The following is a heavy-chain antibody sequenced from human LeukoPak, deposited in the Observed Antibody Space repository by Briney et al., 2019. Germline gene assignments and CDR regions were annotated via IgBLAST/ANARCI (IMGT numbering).Heavy chain of an antibody. V-gene: IGHV1-45*02. CDR3: ARSSPLTAFDI. CDR1: GYTFTYRY. J-gene: IGHJ3*02. CDR2: ITPFNGNT. Sequence: ASVKVSCKASGYTFTYRYLHWVRQAPGQALEWMGWITPFNGNTNYAQKFQDRVTITRDRSMSTAYMELSSLRTEDTAMYYCARSSPLTAFDIWGQGTMVSVSS.